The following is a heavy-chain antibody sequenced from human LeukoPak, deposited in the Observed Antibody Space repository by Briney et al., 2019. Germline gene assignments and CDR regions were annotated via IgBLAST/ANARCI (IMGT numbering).Heavy chain of an antibody. CDR3: ARHRRSNEEDLDF. J-gene: IGHJ4*02. V-gene: IGHV1-2*02. CDR2: VAPNDGDT. CDR1: EYSFTDYY. Sequence: ASVKVSCKASEYSFTDYYINWVRQAPGQRPEWMGWVAPNDGDTYYALKFEDRVTMTRDTSINTAFLELRSLTSDDTGVYYCARHRRSNEEDLDFWGQGTLVTVSS. D-gene: IGHD3-3*01.